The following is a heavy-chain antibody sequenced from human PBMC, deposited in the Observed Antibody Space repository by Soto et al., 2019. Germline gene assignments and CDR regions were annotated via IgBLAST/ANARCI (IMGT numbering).Heavy chain of an antibody. J-gene: IGHJ3*02. CDR2: ISGSGGST. D-gene: IGHD2-8*01. CDR3: AKDNDIVLMVYAIPDAFDI. CDR1: GFTFSSYA. V-gene: IGHV3-23*01. Sequence: GGSLRLSCAASGFTFSSYAMSWVRQAPGKGLEWVSAISGSGGSTYYADSVKGRFTISRDNSKNTPYLQMNSLRAEDTAVYYCAKDNDIVLMVYAIPDAFDIWGRGTMVTVSS.